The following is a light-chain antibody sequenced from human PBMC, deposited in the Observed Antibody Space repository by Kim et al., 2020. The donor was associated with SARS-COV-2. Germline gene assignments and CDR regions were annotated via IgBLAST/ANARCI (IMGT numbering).Light chain of an antibody. J-gene: IGKJ1*01. CDR1: QSVSEW. CDR2: DAS. CDR3: QQYHDNYWT. V-gene: IGKV1-5*01. Sequence: ACVGDTVTITCRASQSVSEWLAWYQQKPGKAPNLLIYDASTLQSGVPSRFSGSGSGTDFTLTINTLQADDFATYYCQQYHDNYWTFGQGTKVDIK.